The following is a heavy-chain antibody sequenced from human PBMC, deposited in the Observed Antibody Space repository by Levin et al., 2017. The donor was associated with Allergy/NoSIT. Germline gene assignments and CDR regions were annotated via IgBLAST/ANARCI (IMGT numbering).Heavy chain of an antibody. V-gene: IGHV5-51*01. J-gene: IGHJ4*02. D-gene: IGHD2-2*01. CDR3: AICLTFYGAFDY. CDR2: IYPGDSDT. CDR1: GYSFTSYW. Sequence: GGSLRLSCKGSGYSFTSYWIGWVRQMPGKGLEWMGIIYPGDSDTRYSPSFQGQVTISADKSISTAYLQWSSLKASDTAMYYCAICLTFYGAFDYWGQGTLVTVSS.